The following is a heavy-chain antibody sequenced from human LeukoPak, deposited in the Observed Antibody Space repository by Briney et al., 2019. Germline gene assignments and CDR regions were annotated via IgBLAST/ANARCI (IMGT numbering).Heavy chain of an antibody. Sequence: ASVKASCKASGYTFTGYYMHWVRQAPGQGLEWMGWINPNSGGTNYAQKFQGRVAMTRDTSISTAYMELSRLRSDDTAVYYCARDGSSNGLGENWFDPWGQGTLVTVSS. J-gene: IGHJ5*02. CDR1: GYTFTGYY. D-gene: IGHD3-10*01. CDR3: ARDGSSNGLGENWFDP. CDR2: INPNSGGT. V-gene: IGHV1-2*02.